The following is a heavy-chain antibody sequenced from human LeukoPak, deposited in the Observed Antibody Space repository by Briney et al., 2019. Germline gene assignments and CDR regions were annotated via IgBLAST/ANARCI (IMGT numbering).Heavy chain of an antibody. Sequence: SSETLSLTSTVSGGSISSYYWSWIRQPPGKGLEWIGYIYYSGSTNYNPSLKSRVTISVDTSKNQFSLKLSSVTAADTAVYYCARAEYYFDYWGQGTLVTVSS. CDR1: GGSISSYY. CDR2: IYYSGST. J-gene: IGHJ4*02. CDR3: ARAEYYFDY. V-gene: IGHV4-59*01.